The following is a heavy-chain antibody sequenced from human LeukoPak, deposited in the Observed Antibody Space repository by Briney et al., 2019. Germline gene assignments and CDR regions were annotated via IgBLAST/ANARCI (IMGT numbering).Heavy chain of an antibody. CDR1: GFTFSSYS. V-gene: IGHV3-21*01. J-gene: IGHJ6*02. CDR3: ARDISGSLKYYYYGMDV. D-gene: IGHD1-26*01. Sequence: PGGSLRLSCAASGFTFSSYSMNWVRQAPGKGLEWVSSISSSSSYIYYADSVKGRFTISRDNAKNSLYLQMNSLRAEDTAVYYCARDISGSLKYYYYGMDVWGQGTTVTVSS. CDR2: ISSSSSYI.